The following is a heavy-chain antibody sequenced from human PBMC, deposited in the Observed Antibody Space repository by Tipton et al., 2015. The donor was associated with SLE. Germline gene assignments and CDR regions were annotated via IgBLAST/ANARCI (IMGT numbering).Heavy chain of an antibody. D-gene: IGHD2-2*01. V-gene: IGHV3-7*04. CDR3: ARAKGKYQLLDYDS. Sequence: SGSELKKPGASVKVSCKASGYTFSSYALNWVRQAPGQGLEWMANIKQDGSAKYYVDSVRGRFTISRDNAENSLFLQMNNLRPEDTAVYYRARAKGKYQLLDYDSWGQGTLVAFSS. J-gene: IGHJ4*02. CDR1: GYTFSSYA. CDR2: IKQDGSAK.